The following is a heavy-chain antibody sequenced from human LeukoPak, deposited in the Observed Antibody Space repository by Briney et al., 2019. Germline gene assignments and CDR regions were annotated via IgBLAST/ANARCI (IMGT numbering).Heavy chain of an antibody. Sequence: GGSLRLSCAASGFTFSSYSMNWVRQAPGKGLEWISCISSYSGSTIYYADSVKGRFTISRDNAKNALYLQMNSLRYEDTAVYHCARGLAPWGQGTLVTVSS. V-gene: IGHV3-48*02. CDR1: GFTFSSYS. CDR2: ISSYSGSTI. CDR3: ARGLAP. J-gene: IGHJ5*02.